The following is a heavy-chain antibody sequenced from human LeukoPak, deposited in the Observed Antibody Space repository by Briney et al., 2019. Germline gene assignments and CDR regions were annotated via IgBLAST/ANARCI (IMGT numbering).Heavy chain of an antibody. CDR1: GGSISSYY. D-gene: IGHD6-13*01. J-gene: IGHJ4*02. Sequence: SETLSLTCTVSGGSISSYYWSWIQQPPGKGLEWIGYIYHSGSTYYNPSLKSRVTISVDRSKNQFSLKLSSVTAADTAVYYCARDEPPGIAAAWGQGTLVTVSS. V-gene: IGHV4-59*12. CDR2: IYHSGST. CDR3: ARDEPPGIAAA.